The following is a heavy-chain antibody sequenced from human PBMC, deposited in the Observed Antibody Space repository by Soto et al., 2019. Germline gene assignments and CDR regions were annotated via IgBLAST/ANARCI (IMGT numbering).Heavy chain of an antibody. D-gene: IGHD5-18*01. Sequence: EVQLLESGGGLVQPGGSLRLSCAASGFTFSSYAMSWVRQAPGKGLEWVSTISSSGGSTYYADSVKGRFTISRDNSKKRLYLQMNSLRAADTAVYYCAKDGLGAYSYGSYYFDYWGQGTLVTVSS. CDR3: AKDGLGAYSYGSYYFDY. CDR1: GFTFSSYA. V-gene: IGHV3-23*01. CDR2: ISSSGGST. J-gene: IGHJ4*02.